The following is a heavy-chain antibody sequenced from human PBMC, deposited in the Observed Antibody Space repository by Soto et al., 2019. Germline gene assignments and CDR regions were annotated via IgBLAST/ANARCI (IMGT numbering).Heavy chain of an antibody. D-gene: IGHD1-26*01. CDR1: GGTFSSYA. Sequence: GASVKVSCKASGGTFSSYAISWVRLAPGQGLEWMGGIIPIFGTANYAQKFQGRVTITADESTSTAYMELSSLRSEDTAVYYCTVPSDKWYYYYGMDVSGRGTTVTVSS. CDR3: TVPSDKWYYYYGMDV. V-gene: IGHV1-69*13. CDR2: IIPIFGTA. J-gene: IGHJ6*02.